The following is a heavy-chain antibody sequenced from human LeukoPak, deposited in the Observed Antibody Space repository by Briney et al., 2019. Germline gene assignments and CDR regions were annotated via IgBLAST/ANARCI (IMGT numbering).Heavy chain of an antibody. CDR2: IYSGGST. D-gene: IGHD3-10*01. J-gene: IGHJ4*02. CDR1: GLTVSRNY. CDR3: ARVGGH. Sequence: GGSLRLSCAASGLTVSRNYMSWVRQAPGKGLESVSVIYSGGSTYYAESVRGRFTISRDNSKNTLYLQMNSLRVEDTAVYYCARVGGHWGQGTLVTVSS. V-gene: IGHV3-53*01.